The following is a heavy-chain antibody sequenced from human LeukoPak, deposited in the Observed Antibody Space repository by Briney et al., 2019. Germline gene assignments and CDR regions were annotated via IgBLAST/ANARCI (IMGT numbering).Heavy chain of an antibody. CDR1: GFTFSDYY. Sequence: GGSLRLSCAASGFTFSDYYMSWIRQAPGKWLEWVSYISSSSSYTNYADSVKGRFTISRDNAKNSLYLQMNSLRAEDTAVYYCASRSSGWYGIDYWGQGTLVTVSS. J-gene: IGHJ4*02. D-gene: IGHD6-19*01. V-gene: IGHV3-11*06. CDR3: ASRSSGWYGIDY. CDR2: ISSSSSYT.